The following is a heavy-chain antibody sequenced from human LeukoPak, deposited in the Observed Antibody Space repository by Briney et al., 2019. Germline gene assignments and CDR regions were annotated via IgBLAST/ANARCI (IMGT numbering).Heavy chain of an antibody. CDR3: ARGPYYDFWSGYHSYSDH. Sequence: ASVKVSCKASGYSFTTYGLSWVRQAPGQGLEWMGWISSYNGKTNYAQKLQGRVTLTTDTSTTTAFMELRSLRSDDTAVYYCARGPYYDFWSGYHSYSDHWGQGTPVTVSS. V-gene: IGHV1-18*01. CDR2: ISSYNGKT. CDR1: GYSFTTYG. J-gene: IGHJ4*02. D-gene: IGHD3-3*01.